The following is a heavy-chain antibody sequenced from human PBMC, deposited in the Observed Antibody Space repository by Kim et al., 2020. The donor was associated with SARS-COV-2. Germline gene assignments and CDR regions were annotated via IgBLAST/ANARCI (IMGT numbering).Heavy chain of an antibody. J-gene: IGHJ5*02. Sequence: LKSRVTISVDTSKNQFSLKLSSVTAADTAVYYCARRARRYSSASGVWFDPWGQGTLVTVSS. D-gene: IGHD6-25*01. V-gene: IGHV4-39*01. CDR3: ARRARRYSSASGVWFDP.